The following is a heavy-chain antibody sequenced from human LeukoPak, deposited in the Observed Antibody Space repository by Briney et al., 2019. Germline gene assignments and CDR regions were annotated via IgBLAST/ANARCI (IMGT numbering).Heavy chain of an antibody. CDR3: ARGRAAAGTTAFDI. J-gene: IGHJ3*02. Sequence: GASVKVSCKASGYTFTSYAMHWVRQAPGQRLEWMGWISAGNGNTKYSQKFQGRVTITRDTSASTAYMELSSLRSEDTAVYYCARGRAAAGTTAFDIWGQGTMVTVSS. V-gene: IGHV1-3*01. CDR2: ISAGNGNT. D-gene: IGHD6-13*01. CDR1: GYTFTSYA.